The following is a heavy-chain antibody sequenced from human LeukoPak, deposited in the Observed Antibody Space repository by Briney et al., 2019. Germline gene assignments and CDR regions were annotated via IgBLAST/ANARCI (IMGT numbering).Heavy chain of an antibody. CDR3: AKVVPAARDYYYYYMDV. CDR1: GFIFSSYG. Sequence: KPGGSLRLSCAASGFIFSSYGMNWVRQAPGQGLEWVSSISSISSSIYYADSVKGRFTISRDNAKNSLYLQMNSLRAEDTAVYYCAKVVPAARDYYYYYMDVWGKGTTVTVSS. V-gene: IGHV3-21*01. D-gene: IGHD2-2*01. CDR2: ISSISSSI. J-gene: IGHJ6*03.